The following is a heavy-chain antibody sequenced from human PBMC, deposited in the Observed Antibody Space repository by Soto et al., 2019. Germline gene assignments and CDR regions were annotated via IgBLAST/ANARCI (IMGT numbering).Heavy chain of an antibody. V-gene: IGHV3-15*01. D-gene: IGHD5-18*01. Sequence: GGSLRLSCAASGFTCNNAWMSWVPQAPGKGLEWVVRIKSKTDGGTTDYAAPVKGRFTISRDDSKNTLYMQMNSLKTEDTAVYYCTTWGYNFGYNYFDYWGQGTLVTVSS. CDR1: GFTCNNAW. CDR2: IKSKTDGGTT. CDR3: TTWGYNFGYNYFDY. J-gene: IGHJ4*02.